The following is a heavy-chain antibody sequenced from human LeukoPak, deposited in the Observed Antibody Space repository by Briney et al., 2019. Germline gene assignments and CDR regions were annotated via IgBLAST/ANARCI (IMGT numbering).Heavy chain of an antibody. Sequence: KASETLSLTCTVSGGSISSITYYWGWIRQPPGKGLEWIGTIDYSGSTYYNLSLKSRVTIYVDTSRNQFSLKLSSVTAADTAVYYCARHSRSVDYGSGSYTWDYWGQGTLVTVSS. V-gene: IGHV4-39*01. CDR2: IDYSGST. J-gene: IGHJ4*02. D-gene: IGHD3-10*01. CDR3: ARHSRSVDYGSGSYTWDY. CDR1: GGSISSITYY.